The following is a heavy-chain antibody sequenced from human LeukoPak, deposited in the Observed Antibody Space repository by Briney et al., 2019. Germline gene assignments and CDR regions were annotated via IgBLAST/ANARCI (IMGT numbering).Heavy chain of an antibody. J-gene: IGHJ4*02. V-gene: IGHV3-23*01. CDR1: GFSFSSSA. Sequence: GGSLRLSCAASGFSFSSSAMSWVRQAPGKGLEWVSAISGNGGSTYYVDSVKGRFTISRDNSKNTQYLQMSSLRAEDTAVYYCAKFSPYGDIVYWGQGTLVTVSS. CDR3: AKFSPYGDIVY. CDR2: ISGNGGST. D-gene: IGHD4-17*01.